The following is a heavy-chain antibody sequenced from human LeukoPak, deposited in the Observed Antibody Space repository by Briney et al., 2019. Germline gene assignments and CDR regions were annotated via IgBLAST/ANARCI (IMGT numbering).Heavy chain of an antibody. D-gene: IGHD2-2*01. Sequence: GASVKVSCKASGYTFTSYGISWVRQAPGQGLEWMGWISAYNGNTNYAQKLQGRVTMTIDTSTSTAYMELRSLRSDDTAVYYCARVVVPAATNWFDPWGQGTLVTVSS. V-gene: IGHV1-18*01. J-gene: IGHJ5*02. CDR2: ISAYNGNT. CDR3: ARVVVPAATNWFDP. CDR1: GYTFTSYG.